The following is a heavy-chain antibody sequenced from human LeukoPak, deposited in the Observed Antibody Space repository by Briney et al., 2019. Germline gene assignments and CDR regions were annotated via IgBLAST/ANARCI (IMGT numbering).Heavy chain of an antibody. CDR2: ISSSGSTI. V-gene: IGHV3-48*03. CDR1: GFTFSSYE. J-gene: IGHJ3*02. CDR3: ARGPFDAFDI. Sequence: QSGGSLRLSCAASGFTFSSYEMNWVRQAPGKGLEGVSYISSSGSTIYYADSVKGRFTISRDNAKNSLYLQMNSLRAEDTAVYYCARGPFDAFDIWGQGTMVTVSS.